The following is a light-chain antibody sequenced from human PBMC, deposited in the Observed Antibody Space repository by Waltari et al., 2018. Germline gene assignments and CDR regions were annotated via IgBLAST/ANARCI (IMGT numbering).Light chain of an antibody. V-gene: IGKV3-11*01. J-gene: IGKJ5*01. CDR1: QSVSTY. Sequence: EIVLTQSPATLSLSPGERATLSCRASQSVSTYLAWYQHKPGQAPRLLIYDAPNRATGTPARFSGSGSGTDFTRTISSLGPDDFAVYYCQQRTNGPPVTFGQGTRLDLK. CDR3: QQRTNGPPVT. CDR2: DAP.